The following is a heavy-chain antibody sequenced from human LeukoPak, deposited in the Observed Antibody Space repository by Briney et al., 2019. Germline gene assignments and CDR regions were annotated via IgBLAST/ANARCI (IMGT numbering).Heavy chain of an antibody. V-gene: IGHV3-15*01. J-gene: IGHJ4*02. CDR2: IKSNVDGGAG. D-gene: IGHD3-3*01. Sequence: GGSLRLSCAASGFTFSDIWMSWVRQAPGKGLEWVGRIKSNVDGGAGDYAAPVKGRFTISRDDSKNTLYLQMSRLKTEDTGVYYCTTDGVDFWSGYYIGNYWGQGTLVAVSS. CDR1: GFTFSDIW. CDR3: TTDGVDFWSGYYIGNY.